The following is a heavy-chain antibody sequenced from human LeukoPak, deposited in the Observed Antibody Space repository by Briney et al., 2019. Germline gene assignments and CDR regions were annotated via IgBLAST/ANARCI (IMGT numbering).Heavy chain of an antibody. CDR2: ISYDGSNK. CDR1: GFTFSRYG. D-gene: IGHD2-15*01. J-gene: IGHJ4*02. Sequence: GGSLRLSCAASGFTFSRYGIHWVHQAPGKGLEWVAVISYDGSNKYYADSVKGRFTISRDNSKNTLYLQMNSLRVEDTAVYYCARGDSAWGYCSGGSCYSFDYWGQGTLVTVSS. CDR3: ARGDSAWGYCSGGSCYSFDY. V-gene: IGHV3-30-3*01.